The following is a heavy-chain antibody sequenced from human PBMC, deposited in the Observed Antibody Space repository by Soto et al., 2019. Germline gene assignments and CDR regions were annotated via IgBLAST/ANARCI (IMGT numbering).Heavy chain of an antibody. CDR1: GGSVNSDYYY. Sequence: QVQLQESGPGLVKPSETLSLTCTVSGGSVNSDYYYWSWIRQPPGKGLEWIGYIYYTGSTKYNPSLASRVIISLDTSRNQFSLKLSSVTAADTAVFYCAREYSNSPEAFDYWGQGALVTVSS. CDR2: IYYTGST. V-gene: IGHV4-61*01. D-gene: IGHD6-6*01. J-gene: IGHJ4*02. CDR3: AREYSNSPEAFDY.